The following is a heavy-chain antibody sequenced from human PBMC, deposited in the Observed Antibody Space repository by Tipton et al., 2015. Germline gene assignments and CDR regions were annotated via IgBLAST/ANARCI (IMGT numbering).Heavy chain of an antibody. CDR1: GGSISGYY. J-gene: IGHJ4*02. CDR2: MYFSGRT. D-gene: IGHD3-22*01. Sequence: TLSLTCTVSGGSISGYYWNWIRQPPGKGLEWFGSMYFSGRTYYNPSLESRVTISVDMSKNQFSLRLTSATAADTALYYCARHRDYYDSRGVYFDYWGQGPLVTVSS. V-gene: IGHV4-59*05. CDR3: ARHRDYYDSRGVYFDY.